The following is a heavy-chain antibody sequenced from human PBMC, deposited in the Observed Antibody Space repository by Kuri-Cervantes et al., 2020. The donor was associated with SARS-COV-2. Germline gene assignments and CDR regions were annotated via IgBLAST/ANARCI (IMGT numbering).Heavy chain of an antibody. V-gene: IGHV5-51*01. D-gene: IGHD3-10*01. J-gene: IGHJ3*02. CDR2: IYPGDSDT. Sequence: GESLKISCTVSGGSISSYYWSWIRQPPGEGLEWMGIIYPGDSDTRYSPSFQGQVTISADKSISTAYLQWSSLKASDTAMYYCARRTAMVRGVIITAYAFDIWGQGTMVTVSS. CDR3: ARRTAMVRGVIITAYAFDI. CDR1: GGSISSYY.